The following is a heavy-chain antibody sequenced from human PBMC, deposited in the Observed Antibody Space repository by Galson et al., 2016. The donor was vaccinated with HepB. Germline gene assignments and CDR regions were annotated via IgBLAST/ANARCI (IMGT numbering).Heavy chain of an antibody. D-gene: IGHD6-19*01. CDR2: ISPYNGHT. CDR3: ARESGVGVAFDH. V-gene: IGHV1-18*04. Sequence: SVKVSCKASGYTFTNYGISWIRQAPGQGPEWMGWISPYNGHTNYAQNFQGRVTMTTDTSTSTAFLELRSLRSDDTAIYYCARESGVGVAFDHWGQGTPVTVSS. J-gene: IGHJ5*02. CDR1: GYTFTNYG.